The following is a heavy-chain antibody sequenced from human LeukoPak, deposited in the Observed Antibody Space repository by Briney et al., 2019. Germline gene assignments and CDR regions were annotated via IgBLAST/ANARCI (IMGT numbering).Heavy chain of an antibody. Sequence: SQTLSLTCAISGDSVSSNSAARNWISQSPSRGLELMGRTYYRSKWYNDYAVSVKSRITINPDASKNQFYLQLKSVTPEDTAVYYGARIVGGDIDYWGQRTLVTVSS. D-gene: IGHD5-12*01. CDR3: ARIVGGDIDY. J-gene: IGHJ4*02. V-gene: IGHV6-1*01. CDR1: GDSVSSNSAA. CDR2: TYYRSKWYN.